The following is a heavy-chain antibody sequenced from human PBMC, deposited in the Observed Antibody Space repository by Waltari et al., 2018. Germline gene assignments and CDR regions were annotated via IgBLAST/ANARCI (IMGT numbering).Heavy chain of an antibody. CDR3: ARGSSGSYSLDY. D-gene: IGHD1-26*01. CDR1: EFTFSNYA. Sequence: EVQLLESGGGLAQPGGSLRLSCEASEFTFSNYAMSWVRQAPGKGLEWISGIRGSGDSTYYADSVTGRFTISRDNAKNSLYLQMNSLRAEDTAVYYCARGSSGSYSLDYWGQGTLVTVSS. J-gene: IGHJ4*02. V-gene: IGHV3-23*01. CDR2: IRGSGDST.